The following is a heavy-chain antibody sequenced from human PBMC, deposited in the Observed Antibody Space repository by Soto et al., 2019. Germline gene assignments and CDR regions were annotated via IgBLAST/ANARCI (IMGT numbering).Heavy chain of an antibody. CDR2: IWYDGSNE. D-gene: IGHD3-22*01. CDR3: AREFSMVVVAPGY. V-gene: IGHV3-33*01. CDR1: GFTFSSYG. J-gene: IGHJ4*02. Sequence: QVQLVESGGGVVQPGRSLRLSCVASGFTFSSYGMHWVRQAPGKGLEWVGVIWYDGSNEYYADSVKGRFTIARDNSKDNVYLQMNSLRFEETAVYRCAREFSMVVVAPGYWGQGTLVTVSS.